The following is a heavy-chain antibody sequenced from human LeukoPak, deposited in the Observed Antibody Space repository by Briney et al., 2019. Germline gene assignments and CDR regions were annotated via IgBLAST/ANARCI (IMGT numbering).Heavy chain of an antibody. CDR2: IKQDGSEK. Sequence: PGGSLRLSCAASGFTFSSYWMSWVRQAPGKGLEWVANIKQDGSEKYYVDSVKGRFTISRDNAKNSLYLQMNSLRAEDTAVYYCARDSRYDFWSGYSHWFDPWGQGTLVTVSS. D-gene: IGHD3-3*01. V-gene: IGHV3-7*01. CDR1: GFTFSSYW. CDR3: ARDSRYDFWSGYSHWFDP. J-gene: IGHJ5*02.